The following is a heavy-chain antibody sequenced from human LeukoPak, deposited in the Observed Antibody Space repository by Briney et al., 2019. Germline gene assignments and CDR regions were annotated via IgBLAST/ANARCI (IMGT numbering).Heavy chain of an antibody. CDR2: IYHSGST. CDR3: ARDCPREDGSSGYCFGY. J-gene: IGHJ4*02. D-gene: IGHD3-22*01. Sequence: SETLSLTCAVSGGSISSGGYSWSWIQQPPGKGLEWIGYIYHSGSTYYNPSLKSRVTISVDRSKNQFSLKLSSVTAADTAVYYCARDCPREDGSSGYCFGYWGQGTLVTVSS. V-gene: IGHV4-30-2*01. CDR1: GGSISSGGYS.